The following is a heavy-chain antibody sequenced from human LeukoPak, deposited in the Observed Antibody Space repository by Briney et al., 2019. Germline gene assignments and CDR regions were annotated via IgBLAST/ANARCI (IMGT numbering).Heavy chain of an antibody. Sequence: NPGGSLRLSCAASGFTFSNAWMSWVRQAPGKGLEWVARIKGKTDGGTTDYAAPVKGRFTISRDDSKNTLYLQMNSLKTEDTAVYYCTTRLRYFDWTIYDFDYWGQGTLVTVSS. V-gene: IGHV3-15*01. D-gene: IGHD3-9*01. CDR1: GFTFSNAW. J-gene: IGHJ4*02. CDR3: TTRLRYFDWTIYDFDY. CDR2: IKGKTDGGTT.